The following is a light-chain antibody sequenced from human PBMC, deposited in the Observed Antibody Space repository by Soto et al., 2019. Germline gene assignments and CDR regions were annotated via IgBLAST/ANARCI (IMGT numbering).Light chain of an antibody. CDR3: QQRRNWPT. CDR1: QNINNY. CDR2: EAS. V-gene: IGKV3-11*01. Sequence: EIVLTQSPATLSLSPGERAALSCRASQNINNYLAWYQQKPGQAPRLLIFEASNRATGIPARFTGSGSGTDFTLTISSLEPEDSAVYYCQQRRNWPTFGQGTRVEV. J-gene: IGKJ1*01.